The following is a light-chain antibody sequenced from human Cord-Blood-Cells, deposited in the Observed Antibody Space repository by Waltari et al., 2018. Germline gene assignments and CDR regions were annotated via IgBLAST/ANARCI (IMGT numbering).Light chain of an antibody. CDR2: EVS. V-gene: IGLV2-14*01. CDR1: SSDVGGYNY. Sequence: QSALTQPASVSGSPGQSITISCTGTSSDVGGYNYVSWYHQHPGKAPKIMIYEVSNRPSGVSNRFSGSKSGNTASLTISGLQAEDEADYYCSSYTSSSTLVFGGGTKLTVL. CDR3: SSYTSSSTLV. J-gene: IGLJ2*01.